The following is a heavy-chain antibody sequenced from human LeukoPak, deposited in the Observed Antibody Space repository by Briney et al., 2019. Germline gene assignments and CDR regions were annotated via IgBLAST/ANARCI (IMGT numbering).Heavy chain of an antibody. V-gene: IGHV4-34*01. D-gene: IGHD6-13*01. J-gene: IGHJ2*01. Sequence: SETLSLTCAVYGGSFSGYYWSWIRQPPGKGLEWIGVINHSGSTNYNPSLKSRVTISVDTSKNQFSLKLSSVTAADTAVYYCARGSGSSWYTAWYFDLWGRGTLVTVSS. CDR1: GGSFSGYY. CDR2: INHSGST. CDR3: ARGSGSSWYTAWYFDL.